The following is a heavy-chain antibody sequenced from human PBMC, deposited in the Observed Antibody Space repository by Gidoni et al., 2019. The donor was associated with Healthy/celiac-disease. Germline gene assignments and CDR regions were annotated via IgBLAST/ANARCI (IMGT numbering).Heavy chain of an antibody. CDR3: ARAGIAVAGTGRRSFDY. J-gene: IGHJ4*02. Sequence: QVQLVQSGAEVKKPGASVNVSCKASGYTFTSYAMHWVRQAPGQRLEWMGWINDGHGNTKYSQKFQGRVTITRDTSASTAYMELSSLRSEDTAVYYCARAGIAVAGTGRRSFDYWGQGTLVTVSS. CDR1: GYTFTSYA. V-gene: IGHV1-3*01. CDR2: INDGHGNT. D-gene: IGHD6-19*01.